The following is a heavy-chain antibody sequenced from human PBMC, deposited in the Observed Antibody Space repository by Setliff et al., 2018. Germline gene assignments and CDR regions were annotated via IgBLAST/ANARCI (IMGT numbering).Heavy chain of an antibody. CDR3: ASSRTWIPVLDY. CDR1: GFTFGGSA. CDR2: ISYSGSDT. V-gene: IGHV3-30*12. J-gene: IGHJ4*02. D-gene: IGHD5-18*01. Sequence: PGGSLRLSWASSGFTFGGSAMHWVRQSPGEGLEGVAAISYSGSDTYYADSVKGRFTISRDNAKSSLFLQMNSLSAEDTAIYYCASSRTWIPVLDYCGKGTLVTVSS.